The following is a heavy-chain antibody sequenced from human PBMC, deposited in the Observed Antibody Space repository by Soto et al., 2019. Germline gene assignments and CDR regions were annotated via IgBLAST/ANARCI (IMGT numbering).Heavy chain of an antibody. J-gene: IGHJ6*03. Sequence: GGSLRLSCAASGFTFSSYSMNWVRQAPGKGLEWVSYISSSSSTIYYADSVKGRFTISRDNAKNSLYLQMNSLRAEDTAVYYCAANNLRRAVTRYTPPYYYYMDVWGKGTTVTVSS. CDR1: GFTFSSYS. D-gene: IGHD4-17*01. CDR2: ISSSSSTI. V-gene: IGHV3-48*01. CDR3: AANNLRRAVTRYTPPYYYYMDV.